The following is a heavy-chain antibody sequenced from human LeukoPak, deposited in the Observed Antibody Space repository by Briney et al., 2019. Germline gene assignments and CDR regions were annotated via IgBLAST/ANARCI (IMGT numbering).Heavy chain of an antibody. J-gene: IGHJ4*02. D-gene: IGHD5-12*01. Sequence: ASVKVSCKASGYTFTDYYMHWVRQAPGQGLEWMGWFNPNSGVTNSAQKFQGRVTMTRDTSITTAYMELGRLKSDDTAVYYCTRLRGPVWATDYYFDYWGQGTLVTVSS. CDR1: GYTFTDYY. CDR3: TRLRGPVWATDYYFDY. V-gene: IGHV1-2*02. CDR2: FNPNSGVT.